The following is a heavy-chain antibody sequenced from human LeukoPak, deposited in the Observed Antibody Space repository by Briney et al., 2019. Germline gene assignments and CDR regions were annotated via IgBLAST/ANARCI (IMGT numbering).Heavy chain of an antibody. CDR2: IYYSGST. Sequence: SETLSLTCTVSGGSISSSSYYWGWIRQPPGKGLEWIGRIYYSGSTYYNPSLKSRVTVSVHTSKNQFSLKLSSVTAADTAVYYCVRDGYNFGYPDYWGQGTLVTVSS. D-gene: IGHD5-24*01. CDR3: VRDGYNFGYPDY. J-gene: IGHJ4*02. V-gene: IGHV4-39*02. CDR1: GGSISSSSYY.